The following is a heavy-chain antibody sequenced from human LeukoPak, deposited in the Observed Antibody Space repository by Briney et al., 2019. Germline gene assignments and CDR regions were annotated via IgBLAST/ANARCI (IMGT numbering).Heavy chain of an antibody. CDR2: IYYSGST. CDR3: ARQAHFGVVRQYYFDY. V-gene: IGHV4-31*03. Sequence: PSQTLSLTCTVSGGSISSGGYYWSWIRQHPGKGLEWIGYIYYSGSTYYNPSLKSRVTISVDTSKNQFSMKLSSVTAADTAVYYCARQAHFGVVRQYYFDYWGQGTLVTVSS. J-gene: IGHJ4*02. D-gene: IGHD3-3*01. CDR1: GGSISSGGYY.